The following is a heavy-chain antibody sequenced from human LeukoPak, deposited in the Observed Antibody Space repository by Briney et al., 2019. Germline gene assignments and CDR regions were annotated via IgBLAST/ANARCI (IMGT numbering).Heavy chain of an antibody. CDR3: ARTYSSSSIGYYYCMDV. D-gene: IGHD6-13*01. J-gene: IGHJ6*03. CDR2: ISAYNGNT. CDR1: GYTFTSYG. V-gene: IGHV1-18*01. Sequence: ASVKVSCKASGYTFTSYGISWVRQAPGQGLEWMGWISAYNGNTNYAQKLQGRVTMTTDTSTSTAYMELRSLRSDDTAVYYYARTYSSSSIGYYYCMDVWGKGTTVTVSS.